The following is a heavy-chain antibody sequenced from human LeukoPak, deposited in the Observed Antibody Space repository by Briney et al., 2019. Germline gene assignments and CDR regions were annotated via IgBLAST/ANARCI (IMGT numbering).Heavy chain of an antibody. J-gene: IGHJ3*02. D-gene: IGHD3-22*01. V-gene: IGHV4-39*07. CDR2: IHYRGST. Sequence: SETLSLTCTVSGGSISSGSYFWGWIRQPPGKGLEWIGSIHYRGSTYYNPSLKSRVTISVDTSKNQFSLKLSSVTAADTAVYFCARGPYSYDSSGAFDIWGQGTMVTVSS. CDR3: ARGPYSYDSSGAFDI. CDR1: GGSISSGSYF.